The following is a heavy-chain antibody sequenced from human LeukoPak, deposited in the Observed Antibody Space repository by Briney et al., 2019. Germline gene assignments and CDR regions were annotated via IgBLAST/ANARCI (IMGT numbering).Heavy chain of an antibody. J-gene: IGHJ4*02. CDR2: ISVSGGST. CDR1: GFTFSNYV. V-gene: IGHV3-23*01. D-gene: IGHD6-19*01. Sequence: GGSLRLSCAASGFTFSNYVMSWVRRAPGKGLEWVSAISVSGGSTYYTDSVKGRFTVSRDNSRNTLYLQMISLRAEDTAVYYCAKDRDILQYSSGWYNFDYWGQGTLVTVSS. CDR3: AKDRDILQYSSGWYNFDY.